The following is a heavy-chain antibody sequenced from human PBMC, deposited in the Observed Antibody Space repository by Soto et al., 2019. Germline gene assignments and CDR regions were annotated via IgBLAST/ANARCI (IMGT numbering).Heavy chain of an antibody. CDR3: ARGWFGEYSLLGQFDP. D-gene: IGHD3-10*01. CDR2: IIPIFGTA. V-gene: IGHV1-69*13. CDR1: GGTFSSYA. Sequence: AASVKGSCKASGGTFSSYAISWVRQARGQGLEWMGGIIPIFGTANYAQKFQGRVTITADESTSTAYMELSSLRSEDTAVYYCARGWFGEYSLLGQFDPWGQGTLVTSP. J-gene: IGHJ5*02.